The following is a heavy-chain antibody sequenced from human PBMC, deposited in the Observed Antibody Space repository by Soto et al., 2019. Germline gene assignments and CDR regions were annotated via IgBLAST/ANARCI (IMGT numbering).Heavy chain of an antibody. Sequence: TSETLSLTCTVSGGSVSSGSYYWSWIRQPPGKGLEWIGYIYYSGSTNYNPSLKSRVTISVDTSKNQFSLKLSSVTAADTAVYYCALDGRVGYGLMGFDYWGQGSLVPVSS. CDR3: ALDGRVGYGLMGFDY. D-gene: IGHD2-8*01. CDR2: IYYSGST. V-gene: IGHV4-61*01. CDR1: GGSVSSGSYY. J-gene: IGHJ4*02.